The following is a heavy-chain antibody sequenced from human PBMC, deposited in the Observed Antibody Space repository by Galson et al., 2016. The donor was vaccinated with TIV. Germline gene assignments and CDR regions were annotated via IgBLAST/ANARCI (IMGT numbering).Heavy chain of an antibody. CDR1: GYSFKTFW. V-gene: IGHV5-51*03. J-gene: IGHJ6*02. D-gene: IGHD2-21*02. CDR2: IYPGDSET. Sequence: QSGAEVKKPGESLKISCKGSGYSFKTFWIAWVRQMPGKGLEWMGIIYPGDSETRYSPSFQGQVTISADKSINTAYLQWSSLKASDTAMYYCATTEFHLVPTSRNDCYNGMDGWSQGTTVTVS. CDR3: ATTEFHLVPTSRNDCYNGMDG.